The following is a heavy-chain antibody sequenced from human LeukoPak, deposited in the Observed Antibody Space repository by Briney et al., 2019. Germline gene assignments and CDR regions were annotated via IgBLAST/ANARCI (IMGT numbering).Heavy chain of an antibody. Sequence: PGGSLRLSCAASGFTFSSYGLHWVRQAPDKGLEWVAFISYDGSNKFYGDSVKGRFTISRDNSKNTLYLQMNCLRTEDTAVYYCAKDLFYYDKGGFDYWGQGTLVTVSS. V-gene: IGHV3-30*02. J-gene: IGHJ4*02. CDR1: GFTFSSYG. CDR3: AKDLFYYDKGGFDY. D-gene: IGHD3-22*01. CDR2: ISYDGSNK.